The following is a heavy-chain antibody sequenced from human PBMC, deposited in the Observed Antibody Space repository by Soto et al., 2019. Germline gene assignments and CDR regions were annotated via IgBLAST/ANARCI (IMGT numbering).Heavy chain of an antibody. V-gene: IGHV3-23*01. CDR1: GFTFSSYA. D-gene: IGHD2-2*01. Sequence: GGSLRLSCAASGFTFSSYAMSWVRQAPGKGLEWVSAISGSGGSTYYADSVKGRFTISRDNSKNTLYLQMNSLRAEDTAVYYCAKGPFSRYCSSTSCLLYYYYSMDVWGKGTTVTVSS. CDR2: ISGSGGST. CDR3: AKGPFSRYCSSTSCLLYYYYSMDV. J-gene: IGHJ6*03.